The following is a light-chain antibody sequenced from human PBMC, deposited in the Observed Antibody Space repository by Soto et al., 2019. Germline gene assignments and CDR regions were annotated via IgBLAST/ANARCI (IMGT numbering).Light chain of an antibody. CDR2: EVS. CDR3: TSYTSSNTVV. CDR1: SSDVGGYNY. J-gene: IGLJ2*01. V-gene: IGLV2-14*01. Sequence: QSALTQPASVSGSPGQSITISCTGTSSDVGGYNYVSWYQQHPGKAPKLMIYEVSDRPSGVSNRFSGSKSGNTASLTISGLQAADEADYYCTSYTSSNTVVFGGGTQLTFL.